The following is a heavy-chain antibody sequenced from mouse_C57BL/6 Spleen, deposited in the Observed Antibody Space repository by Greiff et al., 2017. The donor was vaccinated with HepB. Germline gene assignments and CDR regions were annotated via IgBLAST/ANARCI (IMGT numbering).Heavy chain of an antibody. D-gene: IGHD1-1*01. CDR1: GYAFTNYL. V-gene: IGHV1-54*01. J-gene: IGHJ2*01. Sequence: VQLQQSGAELVRPGTSVKVSCKASGYAFTNYLIEWVKQRPGQGLEWIGVINPGSGGTNYNEKFKGKATLTADKSSSTAYMQLSSLTSEDSAVYFCARSDYGSSDVRFDYWGQGTTLTVSS. CDR2: INPGSGGT. CDR3: ARSDYGSSDVRFDY.